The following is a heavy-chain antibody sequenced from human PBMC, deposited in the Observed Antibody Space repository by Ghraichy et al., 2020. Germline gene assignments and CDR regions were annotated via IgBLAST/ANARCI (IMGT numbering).Heavy chain of an antibody. CDR1: EFTFSSYA. CDR2: FSHVDHNT. J-gene: IGHJ4*02. D-gene: IGHD1-26*01. CDR3: ARRGGSDGWGFFDY. Sequence: GDSLNISCAASEFTFSSYAMTWVRQAPGKGLEWVSTFSHVDHNTYYAGSVQGRFTISRDSSKNTLYLQMNSLRVEDTATYYCARRGGSDGWGFFDYWGQGARVTVSS. V-gene: IGHV3-23*01.